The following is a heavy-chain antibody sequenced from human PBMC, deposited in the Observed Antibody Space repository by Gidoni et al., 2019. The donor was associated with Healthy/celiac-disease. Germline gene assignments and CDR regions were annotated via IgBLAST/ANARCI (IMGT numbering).Heavy chain of an antibody. CDR3: ARGGRWCDP. J-gene: IGHJ5*02. V-gene: IGHV4-59*01. CDR1: GGSISSYY. Sequence: QVQLQESGPGMVKPSEPLSLACTASGGSISSYYWSWLRQPPGKGLEWIGYIYYSGSPNYNRSLKSQVTISLDTSKSQFSLKLSSVTAADTAEYYCARGGRWCDPGGQGTLVTVS. CDR2: IYYSGSP.